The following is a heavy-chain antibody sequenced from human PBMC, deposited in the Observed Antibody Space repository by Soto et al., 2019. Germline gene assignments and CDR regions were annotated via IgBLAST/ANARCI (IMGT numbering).Heavy chain of an antibody. CDR2: IYWNDDS. V-gene: IGHV2-5*01. J-gene: IGHJ5*02. CDR3: AHRGYGDYPRDNWFDP. D-gene: IGHD4-17*01. Sequence: QITLKESGPTLVKPTQTLTLTCAFSGFSLSTGGVGVGWIRQPPGKALEWLALIYWNDDSRYSPSLKSRLTIPKDTSKNQVVLTMTNMDPVDTATYYCAHRGYGDYPRDNWFDPWGQGTLVTVSS. CDR1: GFSLSTGGVG.